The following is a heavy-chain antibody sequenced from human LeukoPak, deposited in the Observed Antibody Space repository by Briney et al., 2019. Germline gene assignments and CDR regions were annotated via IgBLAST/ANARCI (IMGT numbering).Heavy chain of an antibody. CDR2: IYYSGST. CDR1: GGSISSSSYY. V-gene: IGHV4-39*01. J-gene: IGHJ4*02. Sequence: SETLSLTCTVSGGSISSSSYYWGWIRQPPVKGLEWIGSIYYSGSTYYNPSLKSRVTISVDTSKNQFSLKLSSVTAADTPVYYCARQRATVTYTGGGCFDYWGQGTLVTVSS. D-gene: IGHD4-11*01. CDR3: ARQRATVTYTGGGCFDY.